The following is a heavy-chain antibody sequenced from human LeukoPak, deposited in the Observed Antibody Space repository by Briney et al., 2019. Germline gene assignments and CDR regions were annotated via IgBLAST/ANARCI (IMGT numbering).Heavy chain of an antibody. Sequence: GGSLRLSCAASRFTFSSYSMNWVRQAPGKGLEWVSYISSSSSTIYYADSVKGRFTISRDNAKNSLSLQVNSLRADDTAVYYCARVGSIAAAGTPDYWGQGTLVTVSS. CDR3: ARVGSIAAAGTPDY. D-gene: IGHD6-13*01. V-gene: IGHV3-48*01. J-gene: IGHJ4*02. CDR1: RFTFSSYS. CDR2: ISSSSSTI.